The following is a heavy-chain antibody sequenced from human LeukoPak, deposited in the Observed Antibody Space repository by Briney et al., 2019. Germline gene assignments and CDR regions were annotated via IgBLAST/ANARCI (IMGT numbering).Heavy chain of an antibody. CDR1: RFTFNNYA. CDR2: ISGSGGST. V-gene: IGHV3-23*01. Sequence: GGSLRLSCAASRFTFNNYARSWVRQAPGKGLEWVSGISGSGGSTYYADSVKGRFTISRDNSKNTLYLQMNSLRAEDTAVYYCAKCARVDWLPIDYWGQGTLVTVSS. J-gene: IGHJ4*02. CDR3: AKCARVDWLPIDY. D-gene: IGHD3-9*01.